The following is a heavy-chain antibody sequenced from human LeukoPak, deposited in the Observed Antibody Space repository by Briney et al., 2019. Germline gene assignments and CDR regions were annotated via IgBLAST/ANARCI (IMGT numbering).Heavy chain of an antibody. Sequence: SETLSLTCTVSGGSINSNSYYWGWIRQPPGKGLEWIGSIYYSGSTYYNPSLKSRVTISVDTSKNQFSLKLSSVTAADTAAYYCARDQGGGTSYWGQGTLVTVSS. D-gene: IGHD2-15*01. CDR3: ARDQGGGTSY. J-gene: IGHJ4*02. CDR2: IYYSGST. CDR1: GGSINSNSYY. V-gene: IGHV4-39*02.